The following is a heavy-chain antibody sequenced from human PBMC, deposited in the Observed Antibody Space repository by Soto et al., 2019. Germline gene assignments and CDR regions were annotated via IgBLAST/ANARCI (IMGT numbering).Heavy chain of an antibody. D-gene: IGHD6-19*01. CDR3: ARVSGIAVAEV. J-gene: IGHJ4*02. CDR1: GYTFTSYA. CDR2: INAGNGNT. Sequence: QVQLVQSGAEVKKPGASVRVSCKASGYTFTSYAMHWVRQAPGQRLEWMGWINAGNGNTKYSQKFQGRVTITRDTSASTAYMELSSLRSEDTAVYYCARVSGIAVAEVWGQGTLVTVSS. V-gene: IGHV1-3*01.